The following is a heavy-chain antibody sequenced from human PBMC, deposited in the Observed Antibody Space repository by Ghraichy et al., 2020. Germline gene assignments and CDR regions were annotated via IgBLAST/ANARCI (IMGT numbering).Heavy chain of an antibody. D-gene: IGHD6-6*01. CDR3: ARRGWQLGGYNWFDP. Sequence: ESLNIFCAVYGGSFSGYYWSWIRQPPGKGLEWIGEINHSGSTNYNPSLKSRVTISVDTSKNQFSLKLSSVTAADTAVYYCARRGWQLGGYNWFDPWGQGTLVTVSS. CDR2: INHSGST. J-gene: IGHJ5*02. CDR1: GGSFSGYY. V-gene: IGHV4-34*01.